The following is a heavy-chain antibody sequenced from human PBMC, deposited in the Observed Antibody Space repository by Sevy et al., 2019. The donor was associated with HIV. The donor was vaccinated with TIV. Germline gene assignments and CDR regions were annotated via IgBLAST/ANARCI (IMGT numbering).Heavy chain of an antibody. D-gene: IGHD2-15*01. CDR2: IGGSADYT. J-gene: IGHJ6*02. V-gene: IGHV3-23*01. CDR1: GFTFSSYA. Sequence: GGSLRLSCVTSGFTFSSYAMSWVRQTPGKGLEWVSAIGGSADYTYYADSVKGRFTISRDNSKNTLYLQMNGLRAEDTAVYYCARDGSDYSTYYYGMDVWGQGTTVTVSS. CDR3: ARDGSDYSTYYYGMDV.